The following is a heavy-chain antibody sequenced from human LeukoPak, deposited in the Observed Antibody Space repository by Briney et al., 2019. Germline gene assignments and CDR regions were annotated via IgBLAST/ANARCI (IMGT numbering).Heavy chain of an antibody. D-gene: IGHD2-2*01. CDR2: ISSSGSTI. CDR1: GFTFSSYE. Sequence: GGSLRLSCAASGFTFSSYEMTWVRQAPGKGLEWVSYISSSGSTIYYADSVKGRFTISRDNAKNSLYLQMNSLRAEDTAVYYCAREGRYCSSTSCYVTAFDYWGQGTLVTVSS. V-gene: IGHV3-48*03. CDR3: AREGRYCSSTSCYVTAFDY. J-gene: IGHJ4*02.